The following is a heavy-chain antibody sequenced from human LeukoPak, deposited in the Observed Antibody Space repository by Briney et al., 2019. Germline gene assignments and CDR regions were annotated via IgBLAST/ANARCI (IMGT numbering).Heavy chain of an antibody. Sequence: GSLRLSCAASGFTFNGYWMSWVRQAPGKGLGWVANIKEDGSAQYYVGSVKGRFTISRDNAKNSLNLQMNSLRAEDTAVYYCATSSNAPGNHWGQGTLVTVSS. CDR1: GFTFNGYW. J-gene: IGHJ5*02. D-gene: IGHD2-2*01. V-gene: IGHV3-7*01. CDR2: IKEDGSAQ. CDR3: ATSSNAPGNH.